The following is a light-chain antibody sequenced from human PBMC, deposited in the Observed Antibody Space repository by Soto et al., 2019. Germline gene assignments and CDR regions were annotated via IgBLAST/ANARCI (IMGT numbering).Light chain of an antibody. CDR2: TAS. CDR3: QQYFSYPLT. V-gene: IGKV1-8*01. CDR1: QGISSH. Sequence: AIRMTQSPSSFSASTGDRVTITRRASQGISSHLAWYQVTRGKAPRLLVYTASYLESGISSRFSGSGSGTDFTLAISSLQSEDFAVYYCQQYFSYPLTFGGGTKVEIK. J-gene: IGKJ4*01.